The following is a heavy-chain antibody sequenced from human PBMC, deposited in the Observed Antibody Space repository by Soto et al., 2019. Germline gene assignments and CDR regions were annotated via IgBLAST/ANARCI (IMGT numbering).Heavy chain of an antibody. D-gene: IGHD5-12*01. J-gene: IGHJ4*02. CDR3: ARDRGYGKTYYFDY. CDR1: GFTFTTYS. CDR2: ISYDDGSNK. V-gene: IGHV3-30*04. Sequence: GGSLRLSCAASGFTFTTYSMHWVRQAPGKGLEWVALISYDDGSNKYYADSVKGRFTVSRDNSKNTLYLQMISLRSEDTAVYYCARDRGYGKTYYFDYWGQGTLVTVSS.